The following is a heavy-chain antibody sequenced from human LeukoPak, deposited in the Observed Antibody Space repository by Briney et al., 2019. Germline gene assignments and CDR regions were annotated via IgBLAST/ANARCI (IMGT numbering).Heavy chain of an antibody. CDR1: GFTFSTYW. Sequence: GGSLRLSCAASGFTFSTYWMSWVRQAPGKGLEWVSAISGSGGSTYYADSVKGRFTISRDNSKNTLYLQMNSLRAEDTAVYYCARSLAAAGTNYYYGMDVWGQGTTVTVSS. D-gene: IGHD6-13*01. V-gene: IGHV3-23*01. J-gene: IGHJ6*02. CDR2: ISGSGGST. CDR3: ARSLAAAGTNYYYGMDV.